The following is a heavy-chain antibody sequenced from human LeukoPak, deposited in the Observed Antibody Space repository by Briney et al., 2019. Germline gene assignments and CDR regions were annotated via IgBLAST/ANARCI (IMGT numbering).Heavy chain of an antibody. Sequence: GGSLRLSCVGSAFTFSEYSMSWIRQAPGRELEWISSITESGGTEYYADSVKGRFSISRDNAKSALYLQMNSLRAEDTAVYYCARPPEGYSYGFYFGHWGQGAPVIVSS. CDR2: ITESGGTE. V-gene: IGHV3-11*01. CDR1: AFTFSEYS. CDR3: ARPPEGYSYGFYFGH. D-gene: IGHD5-18*01. J-gene: IGHJ4*02.